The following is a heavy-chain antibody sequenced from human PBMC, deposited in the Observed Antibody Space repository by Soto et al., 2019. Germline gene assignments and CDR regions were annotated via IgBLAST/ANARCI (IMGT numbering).Heavy chain of an antibody. CDR1: GYTFSSYA. CDR3: ARGVAFLDY. Sequence: ASVKVSCKASGYTFSSYAIHWVRQAPGQVLEWMGWIHAGNGNTKYSQSFQGRVTISRDTSATTAYMELNSLRSEDTAVYYCARGVAFLDYWGQGTLVTVSS. D-gene: IGHD2-15*01. V-gene: IGHV1-3*01. CDR2: IHAGNGNT. J-gene: IGHJ4*02.